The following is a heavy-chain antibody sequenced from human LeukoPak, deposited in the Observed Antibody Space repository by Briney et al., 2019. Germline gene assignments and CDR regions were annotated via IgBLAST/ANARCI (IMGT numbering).Heavy chain of an antibody. CDR2: INKDGSEK. V-gene: IGHV3-7*01. D-gene: IGHD2-8*02. CDR1: GFTFSSYW. J-gene: IGHJ1*01. CDR3: ARELVVGPAEYFQN. Sequence: GGSLRFSCAASGFTFSSYWMSWVRQTPGKGLEWVANINKDGSEKYYMDSVRGRFTISRDNAKNSLSLQMNSLRVEDTAVYYCARELVVGPAEYFQNWGQGTLVTVSS.